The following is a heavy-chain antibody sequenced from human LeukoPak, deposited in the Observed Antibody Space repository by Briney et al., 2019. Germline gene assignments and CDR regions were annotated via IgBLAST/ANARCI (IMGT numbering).Heavy chain of an antibody. CDR3: AREYCGSTSCYGVFDY. D-gene: IGHD2-2*01. Sequence: SETLSLTCTVSGGSVSSDIYYWSWIRQPPGKGLEWIGYIYNSGSTNYNPSLKSRVTISVDTSKDQFSLRLSSVTAADTAVYYCAREYCGSTSCYGVFDYWGQGTLVTVSS. J-gene: IGHJ4*02. CDR2: IYNSGST. V-gene: IGHV4-61*01. CDR1: GGSVSSDIYY.